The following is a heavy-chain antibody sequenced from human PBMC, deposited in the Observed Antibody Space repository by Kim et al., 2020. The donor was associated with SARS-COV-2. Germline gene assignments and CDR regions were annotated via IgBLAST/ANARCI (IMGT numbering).Heavy chain of an antibody. J-gene: IGHJ5*01. CDR1: GGSISGFY. CDR3: ARESYDGNGYVRADS. CDR2: MFPSGTT. V-gene: IGHV4-4*07. D-gene: IGHD3-22*01. Sequence: SETLSLTCNVSGGSISGFYWSWIRQPVGSRPEWIGRMFPSGTTNSNPSLRSRLTMSLDTYKKQLFLRLTSVTAADTAVYYCARESYDGNGYVRADSWGQGILVTVSS.